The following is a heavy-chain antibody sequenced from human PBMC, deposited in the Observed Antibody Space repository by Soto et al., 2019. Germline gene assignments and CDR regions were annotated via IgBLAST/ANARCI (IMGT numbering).Heavy chain of an antibody. CDR1: GGSISSSSYY. J-gene: IGHJ4*02. CDR2: IYYSGST. D-gene: IGHD3-10*01. V-gene: IGHV4-39*01. CDR3: ARHPLITMVRGVIYYFDY. Sequence: LTCTVSGGSISSSSYYWGWIRQPPGKGLEWIGSIYYSGSTYYNPSLKSRVTISVDTSKNQFSLKLSSVTAADTAVYYCARHPLITMVRGVIYYFDYWGQGTLVTVSS.